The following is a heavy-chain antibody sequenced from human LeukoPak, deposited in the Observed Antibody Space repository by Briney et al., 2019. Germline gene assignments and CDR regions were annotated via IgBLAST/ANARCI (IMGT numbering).Heavy chain of an antibody. V-gene: IGHV3-23*01. Sequence: PAGTLTLSCAASGVTFSSYAMSWVRQAPGKGLEWVSYMSGSGGSTFYADSVKGRFTISRDNSRNTLYVQMNSLRAEDTAVYYCAKKVGPSIPFFDWWGQGTLVTVSS. CDR2: MSGSGGST. J-gene: IGHJ4*02. CDR3: AKKVGPSIPFFDW. D-gene: IGHD2-21*01. CDR1: GVTFSSYA.